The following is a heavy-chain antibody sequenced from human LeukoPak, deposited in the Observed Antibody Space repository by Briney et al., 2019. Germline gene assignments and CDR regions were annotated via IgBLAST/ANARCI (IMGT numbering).Heavy chain of an antibody. J-gene: IGHJ3*02. CDR1: GYSFTSYW. D-gene: IGHD2-2*01. Sequence: GESLKISCKGSGYSFTSYWIGWVRQMPGKGLEWMGIIYPGDSDTRYSPSFQGQVTISADKSISTAYLQWSSLKASDTAMYYCASSGLVVPAAMIPRSNAFDIWGQGTMVTVSS. V-gene: IGHV5-51*01. CDR3: ASSGLVVPAAMIPRSNAFDI. CDR2: IYPGDSDT.